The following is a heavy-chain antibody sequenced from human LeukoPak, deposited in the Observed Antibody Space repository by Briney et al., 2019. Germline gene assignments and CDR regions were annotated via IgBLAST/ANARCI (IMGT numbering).Heavy chain of an antibody. CDR1: GFTFSSYA. Sequence: GGSLRLSCAASGFTFSSYAMSWVRQAPGKGLEWVSAISGSGGSTYYADSVKGRFTISRDNSKNTLYLQMNNLRAEDTGVYYCAKVVVVANDYWGQGTLVTVSS. D-gene: IGHD2-2*01. CDR2: ISGSGGST. CDR3: AKVVVVANDY. V-gene: IGHV3-23*01. J-gene: IGHJ4*02.